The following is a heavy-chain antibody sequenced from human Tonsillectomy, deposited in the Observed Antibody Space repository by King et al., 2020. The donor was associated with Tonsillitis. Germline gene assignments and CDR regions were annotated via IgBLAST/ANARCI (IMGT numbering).Heavy chain of an antibody. CDR1: GFTFTNYA. J-gene: IGHJ4*02. CDR3: AKPWATSGPGYFGC. D-gene: IGHD3-10*01. CDR2: ISGIEITT. Sequence: VQLVESGGGFVQPGGSLRLSCAASGFTFTNYAMSWVRQAPGKGLEWVSGISGIEITTYYADSVKGRFTISRDNSKNTLYLQMNSLRAEDTAVYYCAKPWATSGPGYFGCWGQGTLVTVSS. V-gene: IGHV3-23*04.